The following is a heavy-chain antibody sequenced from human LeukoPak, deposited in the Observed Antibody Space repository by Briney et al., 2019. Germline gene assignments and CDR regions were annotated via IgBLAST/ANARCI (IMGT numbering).Heavy chain of an antibody. V-gene: IGHV3-23*01. CDR1: GFTFRSYG. J-gene: IGHJ4*02. CDR3: AKRDPTIRKFDY. D-gene: IGHD3-16*01. CDR2: IDGDGGKT. Sequence: GGSLRLSCVGSGFTFRSYGMSWVRQAPGMGLEWVSGIDGDGGKTYYADSVKGRFTISRDNSKNTLYLEIDSLRAGDTAEYYCAKRDPTIRKFDYWGQGTLVIVSS.